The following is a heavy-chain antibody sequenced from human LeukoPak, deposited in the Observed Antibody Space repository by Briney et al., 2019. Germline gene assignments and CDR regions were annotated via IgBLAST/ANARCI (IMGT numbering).Heavy chain of an antibody. CDR3: AKYGESSGYDLGS. CDR2: ISYDGRNK. Sequence: PGGSLRLSCAASGFTFSSYWMHWVRQAPGKGLEWVAVISYDGRNKFYGDSVKGRFTISRDNSKNTLDLQMSSLRPEDTAVYYCAKYGESSGYDLGSWGQGTLVSVSS. J-gene: IGHJ5*02. V-gene: IGHV3-30*18. D-gene: IGHD5-12*01. CDR1: GFTFSSYW.